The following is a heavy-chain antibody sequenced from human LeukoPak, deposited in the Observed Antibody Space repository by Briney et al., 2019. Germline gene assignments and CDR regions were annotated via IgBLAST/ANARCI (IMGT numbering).Heavy chain of an antibody. J-gene: IGHJ4*02. CDR1: GGTFSSYA. CDR2: IIPIFGTA. CDR3: ARTPLGSPVRYYFDY. D-gene: IGHD1-26*01. Sequence: ASVKVSCKASGGTFSSYAISWVRQAPGQGLEWMGGIIPIFGTANYAQKFQGRVTITADESTSTAYMELSSLRSEDTAVYYCARTPLGSPVRYYFDYWGQGTLVTVSS. V-gene: IGHV1-69*13.